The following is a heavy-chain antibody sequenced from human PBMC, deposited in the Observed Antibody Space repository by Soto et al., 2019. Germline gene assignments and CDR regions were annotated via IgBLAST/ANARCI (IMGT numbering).Heavy chain of an antibody. D-gene: IGHD3-10*01. Sequence: GGSLRLSCPASGFTFSTSGMSWVRQAPGKGLEWVSSISGSGAYTYYADSGKGRFTIYRDNSKSTMYLQINSLRTEDTSMYYCAKIIRLQRAWLDPCGQGTPVTVSS. CDR2: ISGSGAYT. J-gene: IGHJ5*02. V-gene: IGHV3-23*01. CDR3: AKIIRLQRAWLDP. CDR1: GFTFSTSG.